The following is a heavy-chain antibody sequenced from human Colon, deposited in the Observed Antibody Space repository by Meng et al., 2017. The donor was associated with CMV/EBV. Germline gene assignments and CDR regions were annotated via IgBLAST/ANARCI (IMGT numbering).Heavy chain of an antibody. V-gene: IGHV1-2*02. CDR1: GYTFTGYH. Sequence: ASVKVSCKASGYTFTGYHIHWVRQAPGQGLEWMGWINPDSGDTKYSQRFQGRVTMTRDTSISVAYMDLSGLRSDDTAMYYCARDEYQLPPYEGADYWGQGTLVTVSS. D-gene: IGHD2-2*01. CDR2: INPDSGDT. CDR3: ARDEYQLPPYEGADY. J-gene: IGHJ4*02.